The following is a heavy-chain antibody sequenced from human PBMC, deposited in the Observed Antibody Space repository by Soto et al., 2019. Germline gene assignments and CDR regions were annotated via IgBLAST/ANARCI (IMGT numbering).Heavy chain of an antibody. CDR1: GFTFSSYG. CDR3: ARDSRDIVLMVYAFQH. D-gene: IGHD2-8*01. Sequence: QVQLVESGGGVVQPGRSLRLSCAASGFTFSSYGMHWVRQAPGKGLEWVAVIWYDGSNKYYADSVKGRFTISRDNSKNTLYLQMNSLRAEDTAVYYCARDSRDIVLMVYAFQHWGQGTLVTVSS. J-gene: IGHJ1*01. V-gene: IGHV3-33*01. CDR2: IWYDGSNK.